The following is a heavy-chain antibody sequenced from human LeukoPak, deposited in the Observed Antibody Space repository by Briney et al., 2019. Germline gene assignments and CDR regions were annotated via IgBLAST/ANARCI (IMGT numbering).Heavy chain of an antibody. V-gene: IGHV4-4*07. J-gene: IGHJ5*02. CDR3: ARVAVTGYNWFDP. Sequence: SSETLSLTCTVSGGSISSYYWSWIRQPAGKGLEWIGRIYSSGSTNCNPSFQSRVTMSLDTSKSQFSLKLTSVTAADTAVYYCARVAVTGYNWFDPWGQGTLVTVSS. D-gene: IGHD2-21*02. CDR2: IYSSGST. CDR1: GGSISSYY.